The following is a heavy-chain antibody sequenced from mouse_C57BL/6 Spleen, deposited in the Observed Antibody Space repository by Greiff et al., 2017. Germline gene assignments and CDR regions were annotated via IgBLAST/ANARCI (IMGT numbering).Heavy chain of an antibody. V-gene: IGHV1-55*01. D-gene: IGHD1-1*01. CDR2: IYPGTGST. CDR3: ARWDYYGSSYYFDY. J-gene: IGHJ2*01. Sequence: VQLQQPGAELVKPGASVKMSCKASGYTFTSYWITWVKQRPGQGLEWIGVIYPGTGSTNYNEKVKGKATLTVYTSSSSAYMKLSSLTSEDSAVYYCARWDYYGSSYYFDYWGQGTTLTVSS. CDR1: GYTFTSYW.